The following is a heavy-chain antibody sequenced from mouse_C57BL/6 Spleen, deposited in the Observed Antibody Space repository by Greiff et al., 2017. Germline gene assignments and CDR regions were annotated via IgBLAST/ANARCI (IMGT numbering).Heavy chain of an antibody. J-gene: IGHJ2*01. D-gene: IGHD1-1*01. CDR2: INYDGSST. Sequence: EVQRVESEGGLVQPGSSMKLSCTASGFTFSDYYMAWVRQVPEKGLEWVANINYDGSSTYYLDSLKSRFIISRDNAKNILYLQMSSLKSEDTATYYCARLFITTVVEDYFGYWGQGTTLTVSS. V-gene: IGHV5-16*01. CDR1: GFTFSDYY. CDR3: ARLFITTVVEDYFGY.